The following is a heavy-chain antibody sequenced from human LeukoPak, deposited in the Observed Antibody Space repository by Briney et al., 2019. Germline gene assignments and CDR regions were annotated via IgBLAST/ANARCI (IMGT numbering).Heavy chain of an antibody. CDR2: INPDGSTT. V-gene: IGHV3-74*01. CDR3: ARGRYGDYH. J-gene: IGHJ4*02. CDR1: GFTFTNYW. Sequence: GGSLRLSCSASGFTFTNYWMFWVRQAPGKGLVWVSGINPDGSTTTYADSVKGRFTISRENAKSTLYLHMNILRVEDTAVYYCARGRYGDYHWGQGILVTVSS. D-gene: IGHD4-17*01.